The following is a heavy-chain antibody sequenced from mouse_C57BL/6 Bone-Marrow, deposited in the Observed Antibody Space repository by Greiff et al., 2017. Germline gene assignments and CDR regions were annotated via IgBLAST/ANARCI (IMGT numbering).Heavy chain of an antibody. CDR3: ARSWDWDYFDV. Sequence: QVQLQQSGAELARPGASVKMSCKASGYTFTSYTMPWVKQRPGQGLEWIGYINPSSGYTKYNQKFKDKATLTTDKSSSTAYMQLSSLTSKDSAVYYCARSWDWDYFDVWGKGTTLTVSS. J-gene: IGHJ2*01. CDR1: GYTFTSYT. CDR2: INPSSGYT. V-gene: IGHV1-4*01. D-gene: IGHD4-1*01.